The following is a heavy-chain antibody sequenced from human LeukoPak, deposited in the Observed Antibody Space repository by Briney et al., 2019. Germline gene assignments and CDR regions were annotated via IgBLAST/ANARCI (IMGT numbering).Heavy chain of an antibody. V-gene: IGHV4-4*07. CDR3: ARDKLQWEPFDY. CDR2: IYTSGST. D-gene: IGHD1-26*01. Sequence: SETLSLTCTVSGGSISSYYWSWIRQPAGKGLEWIGRIYTSGSTNCNPSLKSRVTMSVDTSKNQFSLKLSSVTAADTAVYYCARDKLQWEPFDYWGQGTLVTVSS. CDR1: GGSISSYY. J-gene: IGHJ4*02.